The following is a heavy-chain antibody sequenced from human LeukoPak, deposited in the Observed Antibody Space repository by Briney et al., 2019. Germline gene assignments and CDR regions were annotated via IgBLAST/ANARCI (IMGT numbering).Heavy chain of an antibody. J-gene: IGHJ4*02. V-gene: IGHV3-48*01. CDR3: ARDRYPAGLDY. CDR1: GFSLTTYS. CDR2: ISSSSVI. Sequence: GGSLRLSCAVSGFSLTTYSMNWVRQAPGKGLEWISHISSSSVIYYADSVKGRFTISRDNAKNSLYLQMNSLRAEDTAVYYCARDRYPAGLDYWGQGTLVTVSS. D-gene: IGHD1-14*01.